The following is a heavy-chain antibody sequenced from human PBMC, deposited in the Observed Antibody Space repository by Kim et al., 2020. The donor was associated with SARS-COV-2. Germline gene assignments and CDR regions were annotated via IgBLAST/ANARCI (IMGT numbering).Heavy chain of an antibody. V-gene: IGHV4-30-2*05. J-gene: IGHJ6*02. Sequence: LKSRVTISVDTSKNQFSLKLGSVTAADTAVYYCARDHCSGGSCYSYGMDVWGQGTTVTVSS. D-gene: IGHD2-15*01. CDR3: ARDHCSGGSCYSYGMDV.